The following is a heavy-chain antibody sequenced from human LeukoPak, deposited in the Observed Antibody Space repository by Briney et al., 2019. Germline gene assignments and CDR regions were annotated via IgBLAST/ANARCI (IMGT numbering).Heavy chain of an antibody. V-gene: IGHV4-34*01. CDR2: INYRGST. Sequence: SETLSLTCAVYGGSFSGYYWSWIRQPPGKGLEWIGEINYRGSTNYNPSLKSRVTISVDTSKNQFSLKLSSVTAANTAVYYCARGRKVRGVIMGYYYYYGMDVWGQGTTVTVS. CDR1: GGSFSGYY. D-gene: IGHD3-10*01. J-gene: IGHJ6*02. CDR3: ARGRKVRGVIMGYYYYYGMDV.